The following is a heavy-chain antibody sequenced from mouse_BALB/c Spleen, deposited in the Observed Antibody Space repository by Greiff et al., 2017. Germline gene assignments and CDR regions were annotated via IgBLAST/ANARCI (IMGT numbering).Heavy chain of an antibody. CDR2: IYPGNVNT. J-gene: IGHJ2*01. CDR1: GYTFTSYY. D-gene: IGHD2-1*01. Sequence: VQGVESGPELVKPGASVRISCKASGYTFTSYYIHWVKQRPGQGLEWIGWIYPGNVNTKYNEKFKGKATLTADKSSSTAYMQLSSLTSEDSAVYFCARPYGNYDFDYWGQGTTLTVSS. CDR3: ARPYGNYDFDY. V-gene: IGHV1S56*01.